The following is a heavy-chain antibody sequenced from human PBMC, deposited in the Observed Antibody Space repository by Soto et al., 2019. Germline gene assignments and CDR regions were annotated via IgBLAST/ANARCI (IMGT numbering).Heavy chain of an antibody. D-gene: IGHD6-19*01. CDR3: ARSSDWPYYFDY. Sequence: GGSLRLSCAASGITSGITLSSYALSWVRQAPAKGLEWVSEISGGGGNSYYADSVKGRFTISRDNSKNTLFLQMNSLRVEDTAVYFCARSSDWPYYFDYWGQGTLVTVSS. CDR2: ISGGGGNS. V-gene: IGHV3-23*01. J-gene: IGHJ4*02. CDR1: GITSGITLSSYA.